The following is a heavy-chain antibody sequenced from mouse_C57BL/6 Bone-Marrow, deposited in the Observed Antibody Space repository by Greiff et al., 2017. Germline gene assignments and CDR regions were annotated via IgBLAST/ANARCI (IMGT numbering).Heavy chain of an antibody. J-gene: IGHJ4*01. Sequence: EVNVVESGGGLVQPKGSLKLSCAASGFSFNTYAMNWVRQAPGKGLEWVARIRSKSNNYATYYADSVKDRFTISRDDSESMLYLQMNNLKTEDTAMYYCVRQDPTNAMDYWGQGTSVTVSS. CDR3: VRQDPTNAMDY. V-gene: IGHV10-1*01. D-gene: IGHD2-10*01. CDR2: IRSKSNNYAT. CDR1: GFSFNTYA.